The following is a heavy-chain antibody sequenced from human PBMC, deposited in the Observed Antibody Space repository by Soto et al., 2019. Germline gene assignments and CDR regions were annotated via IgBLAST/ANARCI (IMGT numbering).Heavy chain of an antibody. CDR1: GFSFSNYG. CDR3: ATGGGDDSYYMDM. Sequence: QVQLVGSGGGVVQPGRSLRLSCAASGFSFSNYGMHWVRQAPGKGLEWVAIIWYDGSKKYYADSVKGRFTISRENYKNTLYLEMNSLRAEDMAVYYCATGGGDDSYYMDMWGKGTTVTASS. V-gene: IGHV3-33*01. CDR2: IWYDGSKK. D-gene: IGHD3-10*01. J-gene: IGHJ6*03.